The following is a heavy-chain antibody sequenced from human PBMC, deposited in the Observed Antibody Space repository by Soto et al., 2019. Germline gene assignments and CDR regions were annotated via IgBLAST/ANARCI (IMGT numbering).Heavy chain of an antibody. CDR1: GGSISSGDYY. Sequence: SETLSLTCTVSGGSISSGDYYWSWIRQPLGKGLEWIGYIYYSGSTYYNPSLKSRVTISVDTSKNQFSLKLSSVTAADTAVYYCASPTYYYDSSGPPDGMDVWGQGTTVTVSS. J-gene: IGHJ6*02. V-gene: IGHV4-30-4*01. CDR3: ASPTYYYDSSGPPDGMDV. D-gene: IGHD3-22*01. CDR2: IYYSGST.